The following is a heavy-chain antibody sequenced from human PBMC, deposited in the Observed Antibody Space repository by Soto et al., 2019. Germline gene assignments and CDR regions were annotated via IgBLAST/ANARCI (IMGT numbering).Heavy chain of an antibody. J-gene: IGHJ4*02. CDR2: ISSSSSNI. V-gene: IGHV3-21*04. D-gene: IGHD2-2*01. CDR3: AKDRRYCSSTSCPFDY. CDR1: GFTFSSYS. Sequence: GSLRLSCAASGFTFSSYSMNWVRQAPGKGLEWVSSISSSSSNIYYADSVKGRFTISRDNSKNTLYLQMNSLRAEDTAVYYCAKDRRYCSSTSCPFDYWGQGTLVTVSS.